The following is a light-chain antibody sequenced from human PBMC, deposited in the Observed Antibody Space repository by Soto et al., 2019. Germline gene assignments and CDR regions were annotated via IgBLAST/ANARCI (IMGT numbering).Light chain of an antibody. CDR3: QQYNNWPPT. CDR2: GAS. Sequence: EIVMTQSPATLSVSPGERXSLYCRASQSVSSNLAWYQQKPGQAPRLLIYGASTKATVIPAGFSGSGSGTEFTLTISSLQSEDFAVYFCQQYNNWPPTFGQGTKVDIK. V-gene: IGKV3-15*01. J-gene: IGKJ1*01. CDR1: QSVSSN.